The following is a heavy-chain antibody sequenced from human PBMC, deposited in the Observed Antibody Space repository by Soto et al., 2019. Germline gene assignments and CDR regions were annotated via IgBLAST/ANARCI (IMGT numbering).Heavy chain of an antibody. CDR1: GFSFSAHG. CDR2: INDGSEE. J-gene: IGHJ4*02. CDR3: ARDDLFVDNGLDH. Sequence: QVQLVESGGGVVRPGTSLRLSCAATGFSFSAHGMHWVRQAPGKGLEWLAVINDGSEEGYADSVRGRFTISRDNARNILKLQMDNLRAEDSALYYCARDDLFVDNGLDHWGQGTLVTVSS. D-gene: IGHD1-1*01. V-gene: IGHV3-33*01.